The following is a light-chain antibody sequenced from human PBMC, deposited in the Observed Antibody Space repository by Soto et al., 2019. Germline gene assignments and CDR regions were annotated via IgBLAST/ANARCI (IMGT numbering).Light chain of an antibody. CDR2: DVS. CDR3: SSYTSSSTPYV. V-gene: IGLV2-14*01. CDR1: SSEVGGYNY. Sequence: QSVLTQPASVSGSPGQSITISRTGTSSEVGGYNYVSWYQQHPGKAPKLMIYDVSNRPSGVSNRFSGSKSGNTASLTISGLQAEDEADYYCSSYTSSSTPYVFGTGTKSPS. J-gene: IGLJ1*01.